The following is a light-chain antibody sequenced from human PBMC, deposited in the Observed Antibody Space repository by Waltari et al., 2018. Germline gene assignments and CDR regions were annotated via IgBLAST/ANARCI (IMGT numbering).Light chain of an antibody. CDR2: DAS. CDR1: QSVRSNY. V-gene: IGKV3D-20*01. CDR3: QQFGTSPLT. Sequence: DIVLTQSPATLSLSPGERATLSCGASQSVRSNYLAWYQPKPGLAPRLLIYDASSRATGIPDRFSGSGSGTDFTLTISRLEPEDFAVYYCQQFGTSPLTFGGGTKVEIK. J-gene: IGKJ4*01.